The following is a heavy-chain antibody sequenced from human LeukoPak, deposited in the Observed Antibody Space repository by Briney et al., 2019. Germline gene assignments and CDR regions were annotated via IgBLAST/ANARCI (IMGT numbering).Heavy chain of an antibody. CDR1: GFTFSGYW. D-gene: IGHD7-27*01. CDR2: IKQDGSEK. CDR3: AKGANWGVYYYMDV. V-gene: IGHV3-7*01. Sequence: GSLRLSCAASGFTFSGYWMSWVRQAPGKGLEWVANIKQDGSEKYYVDSVKGRFTISRDNAKNSLYLQMNSLRAEDTAVYYCAKGANWGVYYYMDVWGKGTTVTVSS. J-gene: IGHJ6*03.